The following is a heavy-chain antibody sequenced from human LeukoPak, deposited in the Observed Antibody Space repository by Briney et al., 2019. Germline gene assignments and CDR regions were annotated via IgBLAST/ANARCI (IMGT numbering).Heavy chain of an antibody. D-gene: IGHD6-19*01. V-gene: IGHV3-23*01. J-gene: IGHJ5*02. CDR2: ISGSGGST. Sequence: PGESLRLSCAASGFTFSSYAMGWVRQAPGKGLEWVSAISGSGGSTYYADSVKGRFTISRDNSKNTLYLQMNSLRAEDTAVYYCASLYSSGWYSPNWFDPWGQGTLVTVSS. CDR3: ASLYSSGWYSPNWFDP. CDR1: GFTFSSYA.